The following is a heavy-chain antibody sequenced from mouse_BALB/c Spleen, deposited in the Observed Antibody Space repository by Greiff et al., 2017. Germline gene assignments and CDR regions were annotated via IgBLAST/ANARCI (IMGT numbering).Heavy chain of an antibody. V-gene: IGHV3-8*02. CDR1: GDSITSGY. CDR2: ISYSGST. CDR3: ARFITTATSSYYAMDY. Sequence: EVKLMESGPSLVKPSQTLSLTCSVTGDSITSGYWNWIRKFPGNKLEYMGYISYSGSTYYNPSLKSRISITRDTSKNQYYLQLNSVTTEDTATYYCARFITTATSSYYAMDYWGQGTSVTVSS. D-gene: IGHD1-2*01. J-gene: IGHJ4*01.